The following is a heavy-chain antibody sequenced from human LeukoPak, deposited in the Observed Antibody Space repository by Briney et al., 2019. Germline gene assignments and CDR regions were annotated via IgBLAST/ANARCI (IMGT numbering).Heavy chain of an antibody. CDR1: GYTLTGYY. V-gene: IGHV1-2*02. CDR2: INPNSGGT. J-gene: IGHJ5*02. CDR3: ARDNAGASWFDP. Sequence: ASVKVSCKASGYTLTGYYMHWVRQAPGQGLEWMGWINPNSGGTNYAQKFQGRVTMTRDTSISTAYMELSRLRSDDTAVYYCARDNAGASWFDPWGQGTLVTVSS. D-gene: IGHD1-26*01.